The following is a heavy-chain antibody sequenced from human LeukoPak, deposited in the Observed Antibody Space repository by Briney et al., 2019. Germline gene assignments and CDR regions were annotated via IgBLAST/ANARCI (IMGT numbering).Heavy chain of an antibody. Sequence: GGSLRLSCAASGFTFSSYSMNWVRQAPGKGLEWVSSISSSSSYIYYADSVKGRFTISKDNSKNTVSLQMNSLRVEDTAIYYCAKDGVNYDFWNGYFDHWGQGALVTVSS. J-gene: IGHJ4*02. D-gene: IGHD3-3*01. CDR1: GFTFSSYS. CDR3: AKDGVNYDFWNGYFDH. V-gene: IGHV3-21*01. CDR2: ISSSSSYI.